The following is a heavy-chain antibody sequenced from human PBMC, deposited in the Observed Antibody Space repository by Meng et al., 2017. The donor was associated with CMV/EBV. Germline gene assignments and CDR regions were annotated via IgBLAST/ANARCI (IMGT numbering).Heavy chain of an antibody. CDR1: GGTFSSYA. V-gene: IGHV1-69*12. CDR3: ARAGDYGGRGYFDY. D-gene: IGHD4-23*01. Sequence: VHRVQSGAEVKKPGAPVKGSCKASGGTFSSYAISWVRQAPGQGLEWMGGIIPIFGTANYAQKFQGRVTITADESTSTAYMELSSLRSEDTAVYYCARAGDYGGRGYFDYWGQGTLVTVSS. CDR2: IIPIFGTA. J-gene: IGHJ4*02.